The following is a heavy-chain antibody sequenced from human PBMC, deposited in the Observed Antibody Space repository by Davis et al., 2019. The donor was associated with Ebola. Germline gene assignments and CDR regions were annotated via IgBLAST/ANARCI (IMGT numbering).Heavy chain of an antibody. D-gene: IGHD3-22*01. Sequence: PGGSLRLSCAVYGGSFSGYYWSWIRQPPGKGLEWIGEINHSGSTNYNPSLKSRVTMSVDTSKNQFSLKLSSVTAADTAVYYCARGQTYYYDSRYYYYMDVWGKGTTVTVSS. J-gene: IGHJ6*03. CDR3: ARGQTYYYDSRYYYYMDV. CDR2: INHSGST. V-gene: IGHV4-34*01. CDR1: GGSFSGYY.